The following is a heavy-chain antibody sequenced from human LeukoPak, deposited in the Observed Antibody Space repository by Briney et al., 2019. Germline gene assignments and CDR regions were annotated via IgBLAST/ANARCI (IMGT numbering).Heavy chain of an antibody. CDR1: GGSISSYY. Sequence: SETLSLTCTVSGGSISSYYWSWIRQPPGKGLEWIGYIYYSGSTNYNPSLKSRVTISVDTSKNQFSLKLSSVTAADTAVYYCAREPTENAFDIWGQGTMVTVSS. V-gene: IGHV4-59*01. D-gene: IGHD4-17*01. J-gene: IGHJ3*02. CDR2: IYYSGST. CDR3: AREPTENAFDI.